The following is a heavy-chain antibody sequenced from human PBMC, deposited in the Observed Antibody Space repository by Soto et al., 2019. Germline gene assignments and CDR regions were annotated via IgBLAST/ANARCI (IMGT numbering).Heavy chain of an antibody. CDR3: ARDQAARGYYGMDA. Sequence: PGWSLRLSCASSVFTFISYGMHWVRQAPGKGLEWVAVIWYDGSNKYYADSVKGRFTISRDNSKNTLYLQTNSLRAEDTAVYYCARDQAARGYYGMDAWGQGTTVTVSS. CDR2: IWYDGSNK. V-gene: IGHV3-33*01. D-gene: IGHD6-6*01. CDR1: VFTFISYG. J-gene: IGHJ6*02.